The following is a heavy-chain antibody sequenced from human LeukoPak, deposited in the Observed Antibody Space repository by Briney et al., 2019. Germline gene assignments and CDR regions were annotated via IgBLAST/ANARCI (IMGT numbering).Heavy chain of an antibody. Sequence: GGSLRLSCTASGFTFGDYAMSWFRQAPGKGLEWVGSIRSKAYGGTTEYAASVKGRFTISRDDSKSIAYLQMNSLKTEDTAVYYCTRVESDYDSSGYYLFDYWGQGTLVTVSS. CDR1: GFTFGDYA. J-gene: IGHJ4*02. CDR2: IRSKAYGGTT. V-gene: IGHV3-49*03. D-gene: IGHD3-22*01. CDR3: TRVESDYDSSGYYLFDY.